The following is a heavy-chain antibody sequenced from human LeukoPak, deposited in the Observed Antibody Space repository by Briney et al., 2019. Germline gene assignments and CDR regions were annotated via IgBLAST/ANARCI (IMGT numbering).Heavy chain of an antibody. D-gene: IGHD3-9*01. CDR1: GFTFSSYA. CDR3: AKLTDYDILTGYYTP. Sequence: PGGSLRLSCAASGFTFSSYAMSWVRQAPGKGLEWVSAISGSGGNTYYADSVKGRFTISRGNSKNTLYLQMNSLRAEDTAVYYCAKLTDYDILTGYYTPWGQGTLVTVSS. CDR2: ISGSGGNT. V-gene: IGHV3-23*01. J-gene: IGHJ5*02.